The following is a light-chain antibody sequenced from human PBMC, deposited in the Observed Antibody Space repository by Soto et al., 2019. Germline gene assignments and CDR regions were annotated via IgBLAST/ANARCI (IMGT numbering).Light chain of an antibody. CDR2: RNN. J-gene: IGLJ1*01. CDR3: ATGDDSLNGFYV. V-gene: IGLV1-47*01. Sequence: QSVLTQPPSASGTPGQGVTISCSGSTSNIGSNYVYWYQQLPGTAPKLLIYRNNQRPSGVPDRFSGSKSGTSASLAISGLRSDDEADYFCATGDDSLNGFYVFGTGTKVTVL. CDR1: TSNIGSNY.